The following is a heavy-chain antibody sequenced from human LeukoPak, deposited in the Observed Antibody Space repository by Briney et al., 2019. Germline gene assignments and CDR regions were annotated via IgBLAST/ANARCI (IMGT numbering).Heavy chain of an antibody. CDR2: IYYSGST. J-gene: IGHJ5*02. CDR3: ARVVVAATNWFDP. Sequence: SETLSLTCTVSGGSISSYYWSWIRQPPGKGLEWIGYIYYSGSTNYNPSLKSRVTISVDTSKNQFSLKLSSVTAADTAVYYCARVVVAATNWFDPWGQGALVTVSS. V-gene: IGHV4-59*01. CDR1: GGSISSYY. D-gene: IGHD2-15*01.